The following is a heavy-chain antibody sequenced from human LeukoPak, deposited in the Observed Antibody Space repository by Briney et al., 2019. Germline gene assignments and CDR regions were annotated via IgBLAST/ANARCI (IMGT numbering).Heavy chain of an antibody. Sequence: SETLSLTCTVSGGSFSSGDYYWSWIRQPPGKGLEWIGYIYYSGSTYYNPSLKSRVTISVDTSKNQFSLKLSSVTAADTAVYYCARERTLLYYFDYWGQGTLVTVSS. D-gene: IGHD3/OR15-3a*01. V-gene: IGHV4-30-4*01. CDR2: IYYSGST. J-gene: IGHJ4*02. CDR1: GGSFSSGDYY. CDR3: ARERTLLYYFDY.